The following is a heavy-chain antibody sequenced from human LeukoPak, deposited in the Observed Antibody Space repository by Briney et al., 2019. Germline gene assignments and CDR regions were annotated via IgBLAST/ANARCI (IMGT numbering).Heavy chain of an antibody. CDR2: IYYSGST. CDR1: GGSISSGGYY. Sequence: VSGGSISSGGYYWSWIRQHPGKGLEWIGYIYYSGSTYYNPSLKSRVTISVDTSKNQFSLKLSSVTAADTAVYYCARGTMVRGVIRVNFDYWGQGILVTVSS. D-gene: IGHD3-10*01. CDR3: ARGTMVRGVIRVNFDY. J-gene: IGHJ4*02. V-gene: IGHV4-31*02.